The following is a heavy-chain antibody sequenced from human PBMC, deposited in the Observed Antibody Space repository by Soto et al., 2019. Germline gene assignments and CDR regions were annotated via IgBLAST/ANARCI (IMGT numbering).Heavy chain of an antibody. D-gene: IGHD5-12*01. CDR3: AAPPNRDAYNYDY. CDR1: GLPFSASA. CDR2: IVVGSGAT. Sequence: QMQLVQSGPEARKPGTSVKVSCKASGLPFSASAVQWVRQARGQRLEWIGWIVVGSGATIYAPKFQERVTITRDMSTITAYMELSRLRSEDTAVYYCAAPPNRDAYNYDYWGQGPLVTVSA. V-gene: IGHV1-58*01. J-gene: IGHJ4*02.